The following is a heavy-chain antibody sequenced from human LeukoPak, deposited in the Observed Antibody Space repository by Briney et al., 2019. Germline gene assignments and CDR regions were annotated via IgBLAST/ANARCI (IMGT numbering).Heavy chain of an antibody. CDR3: AKGLAALLGPLDY. Sequence: GGSLRLSCAASGFTFSSYVTSWVRQAPGKGLEWVSAISGSGGSTYYADSVKGRFTISRDNSKNTLYLQMNSLRAEDTAVYYCAKGLAALLGPLDYWGQGTLVTVSS. J-gene: IGHJ4*02. CDR1: GFTFSSYV. D-gene: IGHD2-15*01. V-gene: IGHV3-23*01. CDR2: ISGSGGST.